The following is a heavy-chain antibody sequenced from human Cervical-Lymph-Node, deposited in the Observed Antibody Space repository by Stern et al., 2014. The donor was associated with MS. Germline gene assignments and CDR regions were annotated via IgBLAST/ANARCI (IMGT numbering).Heavy chain of an antibody. V-gene: IGHV1-69*01. Sequence: QVLLVQSGAEVRKPGSSVKVSCKASGGNFRSSAISWLRQAPGQGLEWMGAIIPMFGAPDYALRFQGRLTITADESTTTAYMELDSLTSDDTAVYYCARPMVQGIIQYNWFDPWGQGTPVTVSS. CDR2: IIPMFGAP. CDR3: ARPMVQGIIQYNWFDP. J-gene: IGHJ5*02. CDR1: GGNFRSSA. D-gene: IGHD3-10*01.